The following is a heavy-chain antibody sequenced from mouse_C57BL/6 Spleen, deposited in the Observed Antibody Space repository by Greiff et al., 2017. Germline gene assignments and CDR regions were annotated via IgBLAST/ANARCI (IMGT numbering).Heavy chain of an antibody. CDR3: HYGSSYGFAY. Sequence: QVQLQQPGAELVKPGASVKLSCKASGYTFTSYWMHWVKQRPGQGLEWIGMIHPNSGSTNYNEKFKSKATLTVDKSSSTAYLQLSSLTSEDSAVYYCHYGSSYGFAYWGQGTLVTVSA. D-gene: IGHD1-1*01. V-gene: IGHV1-64*01. CDR2: IHPNSGST. CDR1: GYTFTSYW. J-gene: IGHJ3*01.